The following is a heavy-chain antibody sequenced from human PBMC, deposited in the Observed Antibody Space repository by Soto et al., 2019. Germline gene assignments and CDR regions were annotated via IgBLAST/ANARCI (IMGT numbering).Heavy chain of an antibody. Sequence: QVQLVQSGAEVKKPGSSVKGSCKSSVDTFSDYAINWVRQAPGQGLEWMGGIIPPFGTANYAQKFQDRVTITADESTRTASMEVSSLRSEDTALYYCARRKGTYFENTDHYFFNNSGQGTLVTVSS. CDR1: VDTFSDYA. J-gene: IGHJ4*02. D-gene: IGHD3-22*01. CDR3: ARRKGTYFENTDHYFFNN. CDR2: IIPPFGTA. V-gene: IGHV1-69*01.